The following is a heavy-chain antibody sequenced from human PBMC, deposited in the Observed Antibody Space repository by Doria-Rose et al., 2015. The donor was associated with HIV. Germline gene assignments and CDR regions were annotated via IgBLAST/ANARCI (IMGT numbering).Heavy chain of an antibody. CDR3: ARIKSSRWYHKYYFDF. CDR1: GVSLSSPGMG. J-gene: IGHJ4*02. D-gene: IGHD6-13*01. CDR2: IFSDDER. V-gene: IGHV2-26*01. Sequence: QESGPVLVKPTETLTLTCTVSGVSLSSPGMGVSWIRQPPGKALEWLANIFSDDERSYKTSLKSRLTISRCTSKSQVALTMTDMDPVDTATYYCARIKSSRWYHKYYFDFWGQGTLVIVSA.